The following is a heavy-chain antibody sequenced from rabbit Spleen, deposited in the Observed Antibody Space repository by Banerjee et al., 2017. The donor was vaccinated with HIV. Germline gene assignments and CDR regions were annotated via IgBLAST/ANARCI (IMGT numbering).Heavy chain of an antibody. V-gene: IGHV1S40*01. J-gene: IGHJ6*01. Sequence: QSLEESGGGLVKPGASLTLTCKASGFSFSSDYDMCWVRQAPGKGLKWIACIYAGSSGSTYSASWAKGRFTISKTSSTTVTLQMTSLTAADTATYFCARDTGTSFSTYGMDLWGPGTLVTVS. CDR3: ARDTGTSFSTYGMDL. CDR1: GFSFSSDYD. D-gene: IGHD8-1*01. CDR2: IYAGSSGST.